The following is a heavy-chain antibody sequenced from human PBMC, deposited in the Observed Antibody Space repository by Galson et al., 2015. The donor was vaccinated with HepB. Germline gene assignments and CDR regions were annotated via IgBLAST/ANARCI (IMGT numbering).Heavy chain of an antibody. CDR3: ARETGGY. Sequence: ETLSLTCTVSGGSLTNYYWSWIRQPPGKGLEWIGYTYYSGSTNYNPSLKSRLTISVDTSKNQFSLKLSSVTAADTAVYYCARETGGYWGQGTLVTVSS. CDR1: GGSLTNYY. CDR2: TYYSGST. D-gene: IGHD7-27*01. J-gene: IGHJ4*02. V-gene: IGHV4-59*01.